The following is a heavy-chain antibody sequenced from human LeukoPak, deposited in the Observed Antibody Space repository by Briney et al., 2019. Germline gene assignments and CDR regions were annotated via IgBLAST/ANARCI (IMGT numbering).Heavy chain of an antibody. V-gene: IGHV1-69*05. J-gene: IGHJ3*02. D-gene: IGHD1-14*01. CDR1: GGTFSSYA. Sequence: ALVKVSCKASGGTFSSYAISWVRQAPGQGLEWMGRIIPIFGTANYAQKFQGRVTITTDESTSTAYMELSSLRSEDTAVYYCARVSHRGAFDIWGQGTMVTVSS. CDR3: ARVSHRGAFDI. CDR2: IIPIFGTA.